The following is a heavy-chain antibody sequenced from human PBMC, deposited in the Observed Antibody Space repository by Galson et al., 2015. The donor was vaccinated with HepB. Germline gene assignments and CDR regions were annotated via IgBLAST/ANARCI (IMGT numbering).Heavy chain of an antibody. D-gene: IGHD2-15*01. CDR3: ARGGVVVSATSWVGYFDY. CDR2: TYYRSKWYS. V-gene: IGHV6-1*01. CDR1: GDSVSSNSAA. Sequence: CAISGDSVSSNSAAWNWSRRSPSRGLEWLGRTYYRSKWYSDYAVSVRSRITINPDTSKNQFSLQLKSVTPEDTAVYYCARGGVVVSATSWVGYFDYWGQGTLVTVSS. J-gene: IGHJ4*02.